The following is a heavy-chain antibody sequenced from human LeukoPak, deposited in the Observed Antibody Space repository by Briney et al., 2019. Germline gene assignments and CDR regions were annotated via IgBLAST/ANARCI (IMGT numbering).Heavy chain of an antibody. CDR2: INHSGST. V-gene: IGHV4-34*01. CDR1: GGSLCCYY. J-gene: IGHJ4*02. CDR3: ARSRDGYRNGYYSDY. D-gene: IGHD5-24*01. Sequence: SETLTLTFAVYGGSLCCYYWIWIRQPPGKGLEWIGEINHSGSTNYNPSLKSRVTISVDTSKNQFSLKLSSVTAADTAVYYCARSRDGYRNGYYSDYWGPGTLVTVSS.